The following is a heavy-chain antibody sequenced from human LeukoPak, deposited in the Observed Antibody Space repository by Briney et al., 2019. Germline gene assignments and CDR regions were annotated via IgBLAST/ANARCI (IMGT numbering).Heavy chain of an antibody. CDR2: IYHTGSA. Sequence: SETLSLTCSVSGYPFTSGHYWGWIRQPPGKGLEWIANIYHTGSAHYNPSLKSRVTISVDTSKNQFSLKLSSVTAADTAAYYCARYCTSTTCILRGFDYWGQGTMVTVSS. CDR1: GYPFTSGHY. V-gene: IGHV4-38-2*01. CDR3: ARYCTSTTCILRGFDY. J-gene: IGHJ4*02. D-gene: IGHD2-2*01.